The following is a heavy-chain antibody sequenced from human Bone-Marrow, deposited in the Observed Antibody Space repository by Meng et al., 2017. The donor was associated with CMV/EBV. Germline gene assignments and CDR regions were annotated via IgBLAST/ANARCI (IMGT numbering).Heavy chain of an antibody. J-gene: IGHJ4*02. V-gene: IGHV3-9*01. CDR1: GFTFDDYA. CDR3: AKELTLLRSLDY. CDR2: ISWNSGSI. D-gene: IGHD3-3*01. Sequence: LALTCAASGFTFDDYAMHWVRQAPGKGLEWVSGISWNSGSIGYADSVKGRFTISRDNAKNSLYLQMTSLRAEDTALYYCAKELTLLRSLDYWGQGTLVTVSS.